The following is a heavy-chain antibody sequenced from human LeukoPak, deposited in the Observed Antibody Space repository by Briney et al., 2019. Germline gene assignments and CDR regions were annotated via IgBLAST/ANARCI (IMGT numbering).Heavy chain of an antibody. D-gene: IGHD1-1*01. CDR1: ESTFSTYH. CDR3: ARGTYWSPLDFDY. CDR2: LSSSSSSFI. Sequence: GGSLRLSCAASESTFSTYHMHWVRQAPGKGLEWVSSLSSSSSSFIYYADSVKGRFTISRDNAKNSLYLQMNSLRAEDTAVYYCARGTYWSPLDFDYWGQGTLVTVSS. V-gene: IGHV3-21*01. J-gene: IGHJ4*02.